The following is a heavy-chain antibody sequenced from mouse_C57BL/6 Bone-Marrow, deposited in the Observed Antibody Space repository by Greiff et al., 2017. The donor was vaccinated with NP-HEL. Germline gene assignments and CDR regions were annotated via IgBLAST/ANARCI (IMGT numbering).Heavy chain of an antibody. D-gene: IGHD1-1*01. V-gene: IGHV14-4*01. CDR3: TTPPYCSGGSSYAMDY. J-gene: IGHJ4*01. CDR2: IDPESGDT. CDR1: GFNFKDDY. Sequence: VQLQQSGAELVRPGASVKLSCTASGFNFKDDYMHWVKQRPERGLEWIGWIDPESGDTEYASKFQGKATMTADTSSNTAYMQLSSLTSEDTAVFYCTTPPYCSGGSSYAMDYGGQGTSATVTS.